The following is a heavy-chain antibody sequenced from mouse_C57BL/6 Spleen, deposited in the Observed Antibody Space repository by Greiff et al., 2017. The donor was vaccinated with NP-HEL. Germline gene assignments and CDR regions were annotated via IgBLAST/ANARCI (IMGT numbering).Heavy chain of an antibody. CDR1: GYTFTSYW. J-gene: IGHJ3*01. Sequence: QVQLQQPGAELVKPGASVKLSCKASGYTFTSYWMQWVKQRPGQGLEWIGEIDPSDSYTNYNQKFKGKATLTVDTSSSTAYMQLSSLTSEDSAVYYCASLRFAYWGQGTLVTVSA. CDR2: IDPSDSYT. CDR3: ASLRFAY. V-gene: IGHV1-50*01.